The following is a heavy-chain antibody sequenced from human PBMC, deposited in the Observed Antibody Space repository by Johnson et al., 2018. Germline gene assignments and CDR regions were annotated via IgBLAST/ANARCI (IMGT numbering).Heavy chain of an antibody. J-gene: IGHJ1*01. V-gene: IGHV3-48*02. CDR2: ISSSGTTT. CDR1: GFTFDGFS. Sequence: EVQLLESGGGLVQPGGSXRLSCAASGFTFDGFSMNWVRQAPGKGLAWVTHISSSGTTTSYADPVRGRFTISRDNAKNALYLQVNSLRDEDTAVYYCARGCSYTSCYRTDYFQHWGQGTLVTVSS. CDR3: ARGCSYTSCYRTDYFQH. D-gene: IGHD2-2*02.